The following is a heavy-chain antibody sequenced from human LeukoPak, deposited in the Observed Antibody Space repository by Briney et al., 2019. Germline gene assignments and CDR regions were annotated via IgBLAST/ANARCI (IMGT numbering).Heavy chain of an antibody. Sequence: PGGSLRLSCAASGFTFSSYGMHWVRQAPGKGLEWVAVIWYDGSNKYYADSVKGRFTISGDNSKNTLYLQMNSLRAEDTAVYYCARDQHIMITFGGVIVRHPFDYWGQGTLVTVSS. D-gene: IGHD3-16*02. CDR2: IWYDGSNK. CDR1: GFTFSSYG. V-gene: IGHV3-33*01. CDR3: ARDQHIMITFGGVIVRHPFDY. J-gene: IGHJ4*02.